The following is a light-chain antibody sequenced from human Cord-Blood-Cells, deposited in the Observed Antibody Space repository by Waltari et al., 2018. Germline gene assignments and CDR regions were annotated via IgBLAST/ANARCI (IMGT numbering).Light chain of an antibody. CDR2: EGS. Sequence: LTQPASVSGSPGQSITISCTGTSSDVGSSNLVSWYQQHPGKAPKPMIYEGSKRPSGFSNRFSGSKSGNTASLTISGLQAEDEADYYCCSYAGSSTLVFGGGTKLTVL. CDR3: CSYAGSSTLV. CDR1: SSDVGSSNL. J-gene: IGLJ2*01. V-gene: IGLV2-23*01.